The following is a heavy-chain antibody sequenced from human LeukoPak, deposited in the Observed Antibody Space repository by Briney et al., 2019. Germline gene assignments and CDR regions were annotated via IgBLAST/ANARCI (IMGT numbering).Heavy chain of an antibody. Sequence: SETLSLTCTVSGGSISNSTYYWGWIRQPPGKGLEWIGSMYYSGSTHYNPSLKSRVTIPVDTSKNQFSLKLSSVTAADTAVYYCARRRIVATIDYWGQGTLVTVSS. CDR2: MYYSGST. CDR3: ARRRIVATIDY. CDR1: GGSISNSTYY. J-gene: IGHJ4*02. D-gene: IGHD5-12*01. V-gene: IGHV4-39*01.